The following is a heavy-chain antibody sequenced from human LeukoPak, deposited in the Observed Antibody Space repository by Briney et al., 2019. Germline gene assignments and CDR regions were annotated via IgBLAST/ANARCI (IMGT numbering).Heavy chain of an antibody. V-gene: IGHV4-39*01. CDR1: GGSISSGSYY. J-gene: IGHJ4*02. CDR3: ARHAGSSGYPSSFDY. CDR2: IHYSGST. Sequence: SETLSLTCTVSGGSISSGSYYWRWIRQPPGKGLEWIGTIHYSGSTYYNPSLKSRVTRSADTSKNQFSLKLSSVTAADTAVYYCARHAGSSGYPSSFDYWGQGTLVTVSS. D-gene: IGHD3-22*01.